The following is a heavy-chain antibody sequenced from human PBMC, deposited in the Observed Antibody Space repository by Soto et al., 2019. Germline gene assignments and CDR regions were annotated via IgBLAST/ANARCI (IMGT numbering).Heavy chain of an antibody. CDR1: GFTVSSNY. D-gene: IGHD6-19*01. Sequence: EVQLVESGGGLVQPGGSLRLSCAASGFTVSSNYMSWVRQALGQGLEWVSVIFTGGSTYYADSVKGRFTISRHSSMNTVYLQMDSLRAEDTAVYYCARDRQSSGWLDAFDIWGQGTMVTGSS. J-gene: IGHJ3*02. CDR2: IFTGGST. V-gene: IGHV3-53*04. CDR3: ARDRQSSGWLDAFDI.